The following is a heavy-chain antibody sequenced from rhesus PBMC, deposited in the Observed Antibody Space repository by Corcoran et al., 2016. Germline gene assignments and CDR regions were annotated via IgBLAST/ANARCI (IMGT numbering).Heavy chain of an antibody. J-gene: IGHJ4*01. CDR2: IDGNSAST. D-gene: IGHD6-13*01. CDR1: GGSISGYY. Sequence: QVKLQQWGEGLVKPSETLSLTCAVYGGSISGYYWSWIRQPPGKGLEWIGIIDGNSASTNYNPSLKNRVTISKDTSKNQFSLKLSSVTAADTAVYYCARRRRGYSSWSYWGQGVLVTVSS. CDR3: ARRRRGYSSWSY. V-gene: IGHV4-73*01.